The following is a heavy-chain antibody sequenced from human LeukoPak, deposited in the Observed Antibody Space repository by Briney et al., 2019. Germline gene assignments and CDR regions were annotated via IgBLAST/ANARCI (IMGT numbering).Heavy chain of an antibody. CDR2: IYHSGSI. D-gene: IGHD1-14*01. CDR1: GGPISCSNW. Sequence: SETLSLTCAVYGGPISCSNWWSWVRQPPGKGLEWIGSIYHSGSIYYNPSLKSRVTISVDTSKNQLSLNLNSVTATDTAVYYCARDRYLAWYFDLWGRGTLVTVSS. V-gene: IGHV4-4*02. CDR3: ARDRYLAWYFDL. J-gene: IGHJ2*01.